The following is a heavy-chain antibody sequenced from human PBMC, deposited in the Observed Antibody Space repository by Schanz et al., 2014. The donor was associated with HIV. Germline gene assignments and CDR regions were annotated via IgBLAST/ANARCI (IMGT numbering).Heavy chain of an antibody. CDR1: GGTFSIYA. CDR2: IIPIFGTA. D-gene: IGHD3-3*02. Sequence: QVPLVQSGAEVKKPGSSVKVSCKASGGTFSIYAISWVRQAPGQGLEWMGGIIPIFGTANYAQKFQGRVTILSAESTSTAYMELCSLISADTAVYFCARAAFSSEYYYGMDVWGQGTTVTVSS. CDR3: ARAAFSSEYYYGMDV. J-gene: IGHJ6*02. V-gene: IGHV1-69*01.